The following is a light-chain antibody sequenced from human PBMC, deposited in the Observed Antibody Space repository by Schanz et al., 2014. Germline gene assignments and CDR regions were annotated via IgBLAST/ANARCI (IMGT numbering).Light chain of an antibody. CDR2: SAS. CDR3: LQDYNYPVT. J-gene: IGKJ1*01. V-gene: IGKV1-6*01. Sequence: AIPMTQSPSSLSASVGDRVTITCRTSQDIRNHLGWYQKKPGKAPTLLISSASTLQSGVPSRFRGRGEGKDGPLSISTRKAEEGEEEYCLQDYNYPVTFGQGTKVEIK. CDR1: QDIRNH.